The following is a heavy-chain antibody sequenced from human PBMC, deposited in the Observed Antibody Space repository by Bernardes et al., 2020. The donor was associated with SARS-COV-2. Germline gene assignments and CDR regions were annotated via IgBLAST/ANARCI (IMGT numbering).Heavy chain of an antibody. J-gene: IGHJ4*02. Sequence: GGSLRLSCAASGFTFSDHYMDWVRQAPGKGLEWVGRIRNKANFYSTQYAASVRGRFTIPRDDSKSSLYLQMDSLKTEDTAVYYCVRVQLGVPVDKVLDYWGQGILVTVAS. D-gene: IGHD2-2*01. CDR2: IRNKANFYST. CDR3: VRVQLGVPVDKVLDY. V-gene: IGHV3-72*01. CDR1: GFTFSDHY.